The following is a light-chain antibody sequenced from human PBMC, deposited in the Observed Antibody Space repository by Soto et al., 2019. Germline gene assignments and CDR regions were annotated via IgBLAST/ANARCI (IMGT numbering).Light chain of an antibody. V-gene: IGKV3-15*01. J-gene: IGKJ4*01. CDR2: GAS. CDR3: QQYHNWPPLT. CDR1: QSVNSN. Sequence: EIVMTQSPGTLSVSPGERATLSCRASQSVNSNLAWYQQKPGQAPRLLIYGASTRATGIPARFSGSGSGTEFTLTISSLQSEDFALYYCQQYHNWPPLTFGGGTKVEIK.